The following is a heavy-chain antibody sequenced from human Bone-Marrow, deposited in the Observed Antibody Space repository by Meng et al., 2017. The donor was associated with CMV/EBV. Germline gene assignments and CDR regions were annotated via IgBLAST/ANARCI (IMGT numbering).Heavy chain of an antibody. J-gene: IGHJ4*02. Sequence: GGSLKISCAASGFTFSADGMHWVRQPPGKGLQWVAFIRYDGSHQYYEDSVKGRFTISRDNSRNTLYLQMNSLRTDDTAVYYCARGEAGTHFDNWGQGTLVTVSS. D-gene: IGHD6-13*01. CDR3: ARGEAGTHFDN. V-gene: IGHV3-30*02. CDR2: IRYDGSHQ. CDR1: GFTFSADG.